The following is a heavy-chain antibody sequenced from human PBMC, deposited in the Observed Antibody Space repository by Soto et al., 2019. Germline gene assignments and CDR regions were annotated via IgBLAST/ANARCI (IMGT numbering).Heavy chain of an antibody. CDR1: GFTFSSYW. J-gene: IGHJ4*02. Sequence: PGGSLRLSCVASGFTFSSYWMHWVRQAPGKGLVWVSRIKTDGSRTNYADSVKGRFTISRNNAENTLYLQMNSLRAEDTAVYYCARDQSIGARFDLWGKGTRVTV. CDR3: ARDQSIGARFDL. V-gene: IGHV3-74*01. CDR2: IKTDGSRT. D-gene: IGHD6-6*01.